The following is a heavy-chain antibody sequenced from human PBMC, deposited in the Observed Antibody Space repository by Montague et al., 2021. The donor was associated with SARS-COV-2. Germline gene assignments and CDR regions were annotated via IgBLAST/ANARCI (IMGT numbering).Heavy chain of an antibody. CDR3: ARHIRGYFDWLLMCGMDV. Sequence: SETLSLTCTVSGGSISSYYWSWIRQPPGKGLEWIGYIYYSGSTNYNPSLKSRVTISVDTSKNQFSLKLSSVTAADTAVYYCARHIRGYFDWLLMCGMDVWGQGTTVTVSS. CDR1: GGSISSYY. V-gene: IGHV4-59*08. D-gene: IGHD3-9*01. CDR2: IYYSGST. J-gene: IGHJ6*02.